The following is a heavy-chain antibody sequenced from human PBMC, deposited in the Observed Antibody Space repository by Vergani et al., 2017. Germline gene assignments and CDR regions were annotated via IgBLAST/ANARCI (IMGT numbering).Heavy chain of an antibody. D-gene: IGHD6-13*01. CDR1: GGTFSSHA. CDR3: AREGSSSWWVGGNWFDP. J-gene: IGHJ5*02. Sequence: QVQLVQSGAEVKKPGSSVKVSCKASGGTFSSHAISWVRQAPGQGLEWMGGIIAIFGTANDAQKFQGRVKMTADKARGRVYMELSSLRSEDTAVYYCAREGSSSWWVGGNWFDPWGQGTLVTVSS. CDR2: IIAIFGTA. V-gene: IGHV1-69*06.